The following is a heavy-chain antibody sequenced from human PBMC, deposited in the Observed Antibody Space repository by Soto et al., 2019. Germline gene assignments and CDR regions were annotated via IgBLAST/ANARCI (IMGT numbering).Heavy chain of an antibody. J-gene: IGHJ4*02. CDR1: GGSFSGYY. Sequence: PSETLSLTCAVYGGSFSGYYWSWIRQPPGKGLEWIGEINHSGSTNYNPSLKSRVTISVDTSKNQFSLKLSSVTAADTAVYYCARGLRGSWSRYLDYWGQGTLVTVSS. D-gene: IGHD6-13*01. CDR3: ARGLRGSWSRYLDY. CDR2: INHSGST. V-gene: IGHV4-34*01.